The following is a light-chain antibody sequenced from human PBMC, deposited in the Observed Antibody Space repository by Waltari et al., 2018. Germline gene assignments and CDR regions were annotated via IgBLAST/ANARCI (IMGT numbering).Light chain of an antibody. Sequence: QSALTQPASLSGSPGQSITISSAGTSSDIGSYNLVSWYQQHPGKAPKLMIYEVSKRPSGVSNLFFGSKSGNTASLTISGLQAEDEADYYCCSYAGSGTFSFGGGTKLTVL. CDR2: EVS. J-gene: IGLJ3*02. CDR1: SSDIGSYNL. CDR3: CSYAGSGTFS. V-gene: IGLV2-23*02.